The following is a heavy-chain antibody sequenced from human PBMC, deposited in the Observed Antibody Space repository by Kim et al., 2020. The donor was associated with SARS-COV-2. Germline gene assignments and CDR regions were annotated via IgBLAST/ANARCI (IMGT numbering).Heavy chain of an antibody. CDR1: GGSFSGYY. CDR3: ARGRGRYSTYFDY. CDR2: INHSGST. Sequence: SETLSLTCAVYGGSFSGYYWSWIRQPPGKGLEWIGEINHSGSTNYNPSLKSRVTISVDTSKNQFSLKLSSVTAADTAVYYCARGRGRYSTYFDYWGQGTLVTVSS. J-gene: IGHJ4*02. D-gene: IGHD2-15*01. V-gene: IGHV4-34*01.